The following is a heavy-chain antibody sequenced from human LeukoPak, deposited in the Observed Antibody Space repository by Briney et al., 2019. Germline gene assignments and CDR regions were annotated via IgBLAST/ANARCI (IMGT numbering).Heavy chain of an antibody. CDR2: ITTSSSYM. CDR1: GFTFSAYN. V-gene: IGHV3-21*01. CDR3: ARDPAAGTYYFDY. Sequence: GGSLRLSCAASGFTFSAYNMNWVRRTPGKGLERVSSITTSSSYMFYADSVRGRFTISRDNAKNSLYLQMNSLRAEDTAVYYCARDPAAGTYYFDYWGQGTLVTVSS. J-gene: IGHJ4*02. D-gene: IGHD6-13*01.